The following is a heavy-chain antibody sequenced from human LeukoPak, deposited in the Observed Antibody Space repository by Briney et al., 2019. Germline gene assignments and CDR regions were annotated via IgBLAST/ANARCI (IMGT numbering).Heavy chain of an antibody. Sequence: PGGSLRLSCAASEFTFSIYSMNWVRQAPGKGLEWVSSISSSSGYIYYADSVKGRFTISRDNVKNSLYLQMNSLRAEDTAVYYCARDGGYCSGGSCYSLHFYYYMDVWGKGTTVTVSS. CDR2: ISSSSGYI. CDR3: ARDGGYCSGGSCYSLHFYYYMDV. J-gene: IGHJ6*03. D-gene: IGHD2-15*01. CDR1: EFTFSIYS. V-gene: IGHV3-21*01.